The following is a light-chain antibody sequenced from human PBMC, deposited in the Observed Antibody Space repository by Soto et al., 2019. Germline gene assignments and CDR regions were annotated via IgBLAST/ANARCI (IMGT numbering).Light chain of an antibody. CDR3: QQYDDWPPT. V-gene: IGKV3-15*01. CDR1: QSVRSH. J-gene: IGKJ1*01. CDR2: VAS. Sequence: EIVMTQSPATLSASPGERATLSYRASQSVRSHLAWYQQKPGQAPRLLIYVASTRATGIPARFSGSGSGTEFTLSIGSLQSEDFAVYYCQQYDDWPPTFGQGTKVEIK.